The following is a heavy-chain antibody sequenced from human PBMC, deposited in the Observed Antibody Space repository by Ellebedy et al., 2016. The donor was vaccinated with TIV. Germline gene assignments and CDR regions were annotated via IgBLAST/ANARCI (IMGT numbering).Heavy chain of an antibody. Sequence: SETLSLTXTVSGGSINSGAYYWNWIRQPAGKGLEWIGRIYVSGGTNYNPSLKSRVTMSVDTSKNQFSLKLSSVTAADTAVYYCAGTPYYGSGTYYAFDYWGQGTLVTVSS. V-gene: IGHV4-61*02. CDR3: AGTPYYGSGTYYAFDY. D-gene: IGHD3-10*01. J-gene: IGHJ4*02. CDR1: GGSINSGAYY. CDR2: IYVSGGT.